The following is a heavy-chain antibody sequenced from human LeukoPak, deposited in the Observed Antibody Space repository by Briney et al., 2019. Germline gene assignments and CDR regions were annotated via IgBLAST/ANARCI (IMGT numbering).Heavy chain of an antibody. CDR1: GFTFSSYS. V-gene: IGHV3-21*01. D-gene: IGHD1-7*01. CDR3: ARDSIGSITGTMGGAFDI. J-gene: IGHJ3*02. Sequence: GSLRLSCAASGFTFSSYSMNWVRQAPGKGLEWVSSISSSSSYIYYADSVKGRFTISRDNAKNSLYLQMNSLRAEDTAVYYCARDSIGSITGTMGGAFDIWGQGTMVTVSS. CDR2: ISSSSSYI.